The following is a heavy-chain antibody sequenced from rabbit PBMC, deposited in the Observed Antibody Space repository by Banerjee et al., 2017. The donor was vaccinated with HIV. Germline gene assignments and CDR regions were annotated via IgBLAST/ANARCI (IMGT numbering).Heavy chain of an antibody. CDR1: GFTLSSYW. CDR2: IYTGSSGST. J-gene: IGHJ4*01. D-gene: IGHD4-2*01. CDR3: ARKRAGGAGDL. Sequence: EESGGDLVKPEGSLTLTCTASGFTLSSYWICWVRQAPGKGLELIACIYTGSSGSTAYASWAKGRFTISKTSSTTVTLQMTSLTAADTATYFCARKRAGGAGDLWGPGTLVTVS. V-gene: IGHV1S45*01.